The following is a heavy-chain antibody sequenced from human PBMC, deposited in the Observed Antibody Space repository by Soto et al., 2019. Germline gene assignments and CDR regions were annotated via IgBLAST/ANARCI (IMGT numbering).Heavy chain of an antibody. Sequence: VQLVETGGGLIQPGGSLRLSCAASGFSVGSTYMTWVRQSPGKGLEWVSLIYSNGDTDYADSVKGRSSISRDNFKNTLYLQMNNLRAEDTAVYHCARKSDSSPVPEADGVWGRGTLVTVSS. CDR2: IYSNGDT. J-gene: IGHJ4*02. CDR1: GFSVGSTY. D-gene: IGHD2-8*01. CDR3: ARKSDSSPVPEADGV. V-gene: IGHV3-53*02.